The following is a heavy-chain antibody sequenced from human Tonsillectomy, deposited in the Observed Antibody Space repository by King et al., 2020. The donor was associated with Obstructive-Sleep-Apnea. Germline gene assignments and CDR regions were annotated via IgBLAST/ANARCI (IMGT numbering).Heavy chain of an antibody. CDR3: ARDPTYYDILTHAFDI. V-gene: IGHV3-11*01. Sequence: QLVQSGGGLVKPGGSLRLSCAASGFTFSDYYMSWIRQAPGKGLEWVSYISSSGSTIYYADSVKGRFIISRDNAKNSLYLQMNSLRAEDTAVYYCARDPTYYDILTHAFDIWGQGTMVTVSS. CDR1: GFTFSDYY. CDR2: ISSSGSTI. D-gene: IGHD3-9*01. J-gene: IGHJ3*02.